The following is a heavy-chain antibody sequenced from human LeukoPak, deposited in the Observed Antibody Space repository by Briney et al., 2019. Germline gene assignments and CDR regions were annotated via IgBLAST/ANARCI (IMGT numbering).Heavy chain of an antibody. CDR1: GGTFSSYS. Sequence: SVKVSCKVSGGTFSSYSLSWVRQAPGQGLEWMGRIIPIIQITNYAQKFQGRVTITADKSTSTAYMELSSLRSEDTAVYYCARVNYDFWSGYYPYYYYYGMDVWGQGTTVTVSS. V-gene: IGHV1-69*02. J-gene: IGHJ6*02. CDR3: ARVNYDFWSGYYPYYYYYGMDV. D-gene: IGHD3-3*01. CDR2: IIPIIQIT.